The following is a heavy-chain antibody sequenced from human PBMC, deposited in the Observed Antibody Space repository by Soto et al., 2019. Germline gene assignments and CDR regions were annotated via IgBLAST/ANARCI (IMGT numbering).Heavy chain of an antibody. D-gene: IGHD7-27*01. Sequence: QITLKESGPTLVKPTQTLTLTCTFSGFSLITSGVGGGWIRQPPGKALEWLALIYWDDDKRYSPSLKSRLTITKDTSKNQVVLTLTNMDPVDTATYYCAHSLITNWGSRGAFDYWGQGTLGTVSS. CDR2: IYWDDDK. J-gene: IGHJ4*02. CDR1: GFSLITSGVG. V-gene: IGHV2-5*02. CDR3: AHSLITNWGSRGAFDY.